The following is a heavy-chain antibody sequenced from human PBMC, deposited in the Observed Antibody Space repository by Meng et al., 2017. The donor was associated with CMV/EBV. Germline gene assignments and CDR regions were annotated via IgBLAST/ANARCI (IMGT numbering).Heavy chain of an antibody. Sequence: SGAISGDSVSSNSAAWNWIRQSPSRGLEWLGRTYYRSKWYNDYAVSVKSRITINPDTSKNQFSLQLNSVTPEDTAVYYCARAGGYSSSWYFDYWGQGTLVTVSS. CDR3: ARAGGYSSSWYFDY. J-gene: IGHJ4*02. CDR2: TYYRSKWYN. CDR1: GDSVSSNSAA. V-gene: IGHV6-1*01. D-gene: IGHD6-13*01.